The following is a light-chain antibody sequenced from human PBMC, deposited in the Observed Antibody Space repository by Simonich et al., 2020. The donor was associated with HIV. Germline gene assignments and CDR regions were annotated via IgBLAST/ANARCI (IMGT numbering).Light chain of an antibody. CDR1: QSVSRN. Sequence: ETVMTQSPATLSVSPGERPTLSCRASQSVSRNLAWYQQKPGQAPRLLIYGASSRATGIPARFSGSGSGTEFTLTISSMQSEDFAVYYCQQYNNWPPLTFGGGTKVEIK. V-gene: IGKV3-15*01. J-gene: IGKJ4*01. CDR2: GAS. CDR3: QQYNNWPPLT.